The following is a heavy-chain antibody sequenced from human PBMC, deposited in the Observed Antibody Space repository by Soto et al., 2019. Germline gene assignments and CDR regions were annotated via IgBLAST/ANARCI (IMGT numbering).Heavy chain of an antibody. V-gene: IGHV3-7*01. J-gene: IGHJ4*02. CDR2: IKQDGSVK. D-gene: IGHD6-6*01. CDR1: GFTLCVYL. Sequence: GGALRLSCAASGFTLCVYLVTLGRPAPGRGLEWVANIKQDGSVKYYVDSVEGRFTISRDNAKNSLYLQMDSLRAEDTAVYYCARIGYSSSSFDYWGRGTLVTVSS. CDR3: ARIGYSSSSFDY.